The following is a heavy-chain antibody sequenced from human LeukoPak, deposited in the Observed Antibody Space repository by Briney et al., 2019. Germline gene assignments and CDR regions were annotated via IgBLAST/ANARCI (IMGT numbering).Heavy chain of an antibody. CDR2: ISSSGSSK. CDR1: GFTFSDYY. Sequence: GGSLRLSCAASGFTFSDYYMSWIRQAPGKGLEWVSYISSSGSSKYYADSVKGRFTISRDNAKNSLYLQMNSLRVEDTALYYCAKGIVVPAALLDYWSQGTLVTVSS. V-gene: IGHV3-11*01. J-gene: IGHJ4*02. D-gene: IGHD2-2*01. CDR3: AKGIVVPAALLDY.